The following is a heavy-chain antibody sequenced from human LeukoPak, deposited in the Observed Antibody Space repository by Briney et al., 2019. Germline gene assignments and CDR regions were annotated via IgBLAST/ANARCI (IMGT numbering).Heavy chain of an antibody. CDR2: INPNSGGT. J-gene: IGHJ5*02. Sequence: GASVKVSCKASGYTFTGYYMHWVRQAPGQGLEWMGWINPNSGGTNYAQKFQGRVTMTRDTSISTAYMELSRLRSDDTAVYYCARMRRIFGVVIKNWFDPWGQGTLVTVSS. CDR1: GYTFTGYY. CDR3: ARMRRIFGVVIKNWFDP. D-gene: IGHD3-3*01. V-gene: IGHV1-2*02.